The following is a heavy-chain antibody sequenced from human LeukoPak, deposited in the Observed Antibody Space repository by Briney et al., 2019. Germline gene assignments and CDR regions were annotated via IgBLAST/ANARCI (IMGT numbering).Heavy chain of an antibody. CDR3: ARDTRGDYGGPGAFDI. V-gene: IGHV3-20*01. CDR1: GFTFDDYG. Sequence: PGGSLRLSCAASGFTFDDYGMSWVRHAPGKGLEWVSGINWNGGSTGYADSVKGRFTISRGNAKNSLYLQMNSLRAEDTALYHCARDTRGDYGGPGAFDIWGQGTMVTVSS. CDR2: INWNGGST. D-gene: IGHD4-23*01. J-gene: IGHJ3*02.